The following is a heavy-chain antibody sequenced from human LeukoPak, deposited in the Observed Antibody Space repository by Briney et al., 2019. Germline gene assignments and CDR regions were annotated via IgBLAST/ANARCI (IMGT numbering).Heavy chain of an antibody. Sequence: PSETLSLTCTVSGGSISSGGYYWSWIRQHPGKGLEWIGYIYYSGSTYHNPSLKSRVTISVDTSKNQFSLKLSSVTAADTAVYYCAREGIAAAGTLGLWGQGTLVTVSS. D-gene: IGHD6-13*01. CDR3: AREGIAAAGTLGL. CDR1: GGSISSGGYY. J-gene: IGHJ4*02. CDR2: IYYSGST. V-gene: IGHV4-31*03.